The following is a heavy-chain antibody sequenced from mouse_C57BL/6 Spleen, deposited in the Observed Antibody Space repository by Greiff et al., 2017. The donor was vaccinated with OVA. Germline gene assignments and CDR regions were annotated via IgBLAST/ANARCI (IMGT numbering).Heavy chain of an antibody. V-gene: IGHV1-47*01. CDR2: FHPYNDDT. D-gene: IGHD2-5*01. CDR3: ARGYYSNPYYAMDY. CDR1: GYTFTTYP. J-gene: IGHJ4*01. Sequence: LVESGAELVKPGASVKMSCKASGYTFTTYPIEWMKQNHGKSLEWIGNFHPYNDDTKYNEKFKGKATLTVEKSSSTVYLELSRLTSDDSAVYYCARGYYSNPYYAMDYWGQGTSVTVSS.